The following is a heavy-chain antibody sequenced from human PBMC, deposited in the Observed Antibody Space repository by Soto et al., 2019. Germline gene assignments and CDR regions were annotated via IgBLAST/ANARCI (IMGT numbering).Heavy chain of an antibody. V-gene: IGHV4-38-2*01. CDR3: ARGAATVTPGWFDP. CDR1: GYSISSGYY. J-gene: IGHJ5*02. D-gene: IGHD4-17*01. CDR2: IYHSGST. Sequence: SETLSLTCAVSGYSISSGYYWGWIRQTPGKGLEGIASIYHSGSTYYNPSLKSRVTISVDTSKNQFSLKLTSVTAADTAVYYCARGAATVTPGWFDPWGQGIMVTVSS.